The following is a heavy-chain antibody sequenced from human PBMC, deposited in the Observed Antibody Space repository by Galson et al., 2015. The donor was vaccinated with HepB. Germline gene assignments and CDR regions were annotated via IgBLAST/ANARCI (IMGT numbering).Heavy chain of an antibody. J-gene: IGHJ4*02. CDR3: ARAPQGLLGWLPYHFDY. D-gene: IGHD3-3*01. CDR2: INGGNGNT. V-gene: IGHV1-3*01. CDR1: AYTFSSYA. Sequence: SVKVSCKASAYTFSSYAMHWVRQAPGQRLEWMGWINGGNGNTKYSQKFQGRVTITRDTSATTAYMELSSLRSEDTAVYYCARAPQGLLGWLPYHFDYWGQGTLVTVSS.